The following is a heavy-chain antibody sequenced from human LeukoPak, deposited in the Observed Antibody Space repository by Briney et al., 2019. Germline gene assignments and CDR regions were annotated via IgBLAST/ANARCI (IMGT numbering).Heavy chain of an antibody. V-gene: IGHV3-48*03. Sequence: GGSLRLSCTASGFTFSTYEMNWVRQAPGKGLEWVSYISGSGYPTHYADSVKGRFTISRDNAKNSLYLQMNSLRAEDTAIYYCARVRGLEWLLKHLDIWGQGTLVTVSS. J-gene: IGHJ4*02. CDR3: ARVRGLEWLLKHLDI. D-gene: IGHD3-3*01. CDR2: ISGSGYPT. CDR1: GFTFSTYE.